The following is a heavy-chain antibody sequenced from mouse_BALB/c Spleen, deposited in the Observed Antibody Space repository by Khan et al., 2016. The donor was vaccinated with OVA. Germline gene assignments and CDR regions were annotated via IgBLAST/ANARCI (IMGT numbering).Heavy chain of an antibody. CDR3: ARAGYGSFAY. CDR2: IYPGNVSP. V-gene: IGHV1S56*01. CDR1: GYTFTSFY. D-gene: IGHD2-2*01. J-gene: IGHJ3*01. Sequence: QVQLKESGPELVKPGASVRISCKASGYTFTSFYIHWVEQRPGQGLEWIGWIYPGNVSPKYNERFKGKATLTADQSSSTAYMQLSSLTSEDSAVYFCARAGYGSFAYWGQGTLVTVSA.